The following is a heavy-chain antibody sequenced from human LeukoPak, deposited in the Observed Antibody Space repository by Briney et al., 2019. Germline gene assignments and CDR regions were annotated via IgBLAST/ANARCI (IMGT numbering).Heavy chain of an antibody. D-gene: IGHD1-7*01. CDR1: GYTFTGYY. CDR3: ARGDWNYGANFDY. CDR2: INPNSGGT. J-gene: IGHJ4*02. V-gene: IGHV1-2*02. Sequence: ASVKASCKASGYTFTGYYMHWVRQAPGQGLEWMGWINPNSGGTNYAQKFQGRVTMTRDTSISTAYMELSRLRSDDTAVYYCARGDWNYGANFDYWGQGTLVTVSS.